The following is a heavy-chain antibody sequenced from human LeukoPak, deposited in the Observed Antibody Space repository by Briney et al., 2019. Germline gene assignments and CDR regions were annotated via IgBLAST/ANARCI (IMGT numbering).Heavy chain of an antibody. CDR1: GDSVSHNSVA. J-gene: IGHJ4*02. CDR3: ARAGWNLELRFDY. V-gene: IGHV6-1*01. Sequence: PSQTLSLTCAISGDSVSHNSVAWNWITQSPSRGFEWLGRTYYRSKWYNDYAVSVKSRITINPDTSKNQFSLQLNSVTPEDTAVYYCARAGWNLELRFDYWGQGTLVTVSS. CDR2: TYYRSKWYN. D-gene: IGHD1-7*01.